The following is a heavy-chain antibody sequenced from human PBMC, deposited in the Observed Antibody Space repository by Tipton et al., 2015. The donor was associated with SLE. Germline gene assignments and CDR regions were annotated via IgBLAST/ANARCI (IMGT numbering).Heavy chain of an antibody. Sequence: SLRLSCTVSGFSFTNAWMSWVRQAPGKGLEWVGRIKSKADGGTTDYVAPVKGRFNMSRDDSKNTLYLQMNSLKTEDTAVYYCIPRGYSGYWGQGTLVTVSS. CDR1: GFSFTNAW. V-gene: IGHV3-15*01. D-gene: IGHD5-12*01. J-gene: IGHJ4*02. CDR2: IKSKADGGTT. CDR3: IPRGYSGY.